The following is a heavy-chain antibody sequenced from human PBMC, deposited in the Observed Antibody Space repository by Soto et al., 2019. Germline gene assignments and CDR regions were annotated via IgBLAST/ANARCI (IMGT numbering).Heavy chain of an antibody. D-gene: IGHD3-3*01. CDR2: IYYSGST. Sequence: PSETLSLTCTVSGGSISSGGYYWSWIRQHPGKGLEWIGYIYYSGSTYYNPSLKSRVTISVDTSKNQFSLKLSSVTAADTAVYYCAREATIFGVVDPWEPYYYGMDVWGQGTTVTVSS. J-gene: IGHJ6*02. CDR1: GGSISSGGYY. V-gene: IGHV4-31*03. CDR3: AREATIFGVVDPWEPYYYGMDV.